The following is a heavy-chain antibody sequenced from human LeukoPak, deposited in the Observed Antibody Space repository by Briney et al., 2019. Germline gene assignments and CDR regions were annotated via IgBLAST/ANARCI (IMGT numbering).Heavy chain of an antibody. V-gene: IGHV3-7*03. CDR2: INQDGSEK. Sequence: PGGSLRLSCAASGFTFSSYWMSWVRQAPGKGLEWVANINQDGSEKYYVDSVKGRFTISRDNAKNSLYLQMNSLRAEDTAVYYCARSIAVAFRGVGGWNFPSHFDYWGQGTLVTVSS. J-gene: IGHJ4*02. D-gene: IGHD6-19*01. CDR1: GFTFSSYW. CDR3: ARSIAVAFRGVGGWNFPSHFDY.